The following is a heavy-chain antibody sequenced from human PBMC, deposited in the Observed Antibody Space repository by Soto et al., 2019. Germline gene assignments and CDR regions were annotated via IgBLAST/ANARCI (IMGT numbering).Heavy chain of an antibody. CDR2: IKQDGSEK. Sequence: EVQLVESGGGLVQPGGSLRLSCAASGFTFSSYWMSWVRQAPGKGLEWVANIKQDGSEKYYVDSVKGRFTISRDNAKNSLYLQMTSLRAEDTAVYYCARLWFGELPVDAFDIWGQGTMVTVSS. CDR1: GFTFSSYW. V-gene: IGHV3-7*01. CDR3: ARLWFGELPVDAFDI. J-gene: IGHJ3*02. D-gene: IGHD3-10*01.